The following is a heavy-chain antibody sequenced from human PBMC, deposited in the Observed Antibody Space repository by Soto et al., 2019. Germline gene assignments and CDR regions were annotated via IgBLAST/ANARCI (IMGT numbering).Heavy chain of an antibody. D-gene: IGHD5-12*01. CDR3: AKGPVRRDGYNYPYFDY. V-gene: IGHV3-30*18. J-gene: IGHJ4*02. CDR1: GFTFSSYG. CDR2: ISYDGSNK. Sequence: GGSLRLSCAASGFTFSSYGMHWVRQAPGKGLEWVAVISYDGSNKYYADSVKGRFTTSRDNSKNTLYLQMNSLRAEDTAVYYCAKGPVRRDGYNYPYFDYWGQGTLVTVSS.